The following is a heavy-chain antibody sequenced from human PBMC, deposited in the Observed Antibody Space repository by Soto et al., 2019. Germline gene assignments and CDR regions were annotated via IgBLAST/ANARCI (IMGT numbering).Heavy chain of an antibody. J-gene: IGHJ5*02. CDR3: ARGRGSSWYNWFDP. D-gene: IGHD6-6*01. Sequence: SETLSLTCAVYGGSFSGYYWSWIRQPPGKGLEWIGYLYHSGSTKYNPSLKSRVIVSIDTSKNEFSLKLTSVTAAGTAVYYCARGRGSSWYNWFDPWGQGILVTVSS. CDR1: GGSFSGYY. V-gene: IGHV4-34*01. CDR2: LYHSGST.